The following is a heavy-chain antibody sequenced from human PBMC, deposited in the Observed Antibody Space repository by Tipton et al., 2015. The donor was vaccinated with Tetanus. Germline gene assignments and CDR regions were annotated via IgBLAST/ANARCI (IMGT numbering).Heavy chain of an antibody. Sequence: TLSLTCTVPGGSISSYYWSWIRQPSGKGLEWIGYIYYSGSTNYNPSLKSRVTISVDTSKNQFSLKLNSVTAADTAVYYCARANGPGSYLDYWGQGTLATVSS. D-gene: IGHD2-8*01. J-gene: IGHJ4*02. CDR1: GGSISSYY. CDR3: ARANGPGSYLDY. V-gene: IGHV4-59*12. CDR2: IYYSGST.